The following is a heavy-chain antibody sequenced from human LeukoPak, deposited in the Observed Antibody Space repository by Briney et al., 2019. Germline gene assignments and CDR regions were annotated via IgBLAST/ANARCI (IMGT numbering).Heavy chain of an antibody. V-gene: IGHV3-30*18. Sequence: PGGSLRLSCAASGFTFSSYGMYWVRQAPGKGLEWVAVISYDGSNKYYADSVKGRFTISRDNSKNTLYLQMNSLRAEDTAVYYCAKTAVYYDSRTNWYFDFWGRGTLVTVSS. D-gene: IGHD3-22*01. J-gene: IGHJ2*01. CDR1: GFTFSSYG. CDR3: AKTAVYYDSRTNWYFDF. CDR2: ISYDGSNK.